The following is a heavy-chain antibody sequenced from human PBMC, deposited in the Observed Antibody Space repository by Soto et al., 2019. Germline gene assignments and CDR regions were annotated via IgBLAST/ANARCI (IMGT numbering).Heavy chain of an antibody. J-gene: IGHJ4*02. V-gene: IGHV3-23*01. D-gene: IGHD4-17*01. CDR3: ARSPTKISDYGGIFDY. CDR1: GFTFSSYA. CDR2: ISGSGGST. Sequence: PVGSLRLSCAASGFTFSSYAMSWVRQAPGKGLEWVSAISGSGGSTYYADSVKGRFTISRDNSKNTLYLQMNSLRAEDTAVYYCARSPTKISDYGGIFDYWGQGTLVTVSS.